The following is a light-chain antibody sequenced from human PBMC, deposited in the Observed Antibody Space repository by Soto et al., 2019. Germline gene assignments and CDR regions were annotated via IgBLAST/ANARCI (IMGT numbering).Light chain of an antibody. CDR3: SKRDASLGTPGIV. J-gene: IGLJ1*01. CDR2: NDN. CDR1: ASNIGSND. V-gene: IGLV1-44*01. Sequence: QSVLTQPPSASGTPGQRITVSCSGSASNIGSNDVSWYQQLPGAAPKLLIYNDNQRPSGVPDRFSGSTSGTSASLAISGLQSDDSADYYCSKRDASLGTPGIVFGTGTKLTVL.